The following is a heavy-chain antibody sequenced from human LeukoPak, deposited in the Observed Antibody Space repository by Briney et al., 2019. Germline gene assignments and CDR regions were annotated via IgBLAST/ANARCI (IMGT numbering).Heavy chain of an antibody. J-gene: IGHJ6*04. CDR3: AGYCSGGSCYYNYYYGMDV. D-gene: IGHD2-15*01. CDR1: GFTFSSYG. CDR2: IWYDGSNK. V-gene: IGHV3-33*01. Sequence: GGSLRLSCAASGFTFSSYGMHWVRQAPGKGLEWVAVIWYDGSNKYYADSVKGRFTISRDNSKNTLYLQMNSLRAEDTAVYYCAGYCSGGSCYYNYYYGMDVWGKGTTVTVSS.